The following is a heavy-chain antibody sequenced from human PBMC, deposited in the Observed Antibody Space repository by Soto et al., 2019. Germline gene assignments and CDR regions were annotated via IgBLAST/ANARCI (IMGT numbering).Heavy chain of an antibody. CDR2: IKFDGSFT. V-gene: IGHV3-74*01. CDR1: GFTFSDYW. J-gene: IGHJ6*02. D-gene: IGHD4-17*01. Sequence: EVQLVESGGGLVQPGGSLRLSCVASGFTFSDYWIHWVRQAPGKGLVWVSRIKFDGSFTSHADSVKGRFTISRDNARNTVHLQMDSLRAEDTGVYYCARGLRNYYGVDVWGQGTKVTVSS. CDR3: ARGLRNYYGVDV.